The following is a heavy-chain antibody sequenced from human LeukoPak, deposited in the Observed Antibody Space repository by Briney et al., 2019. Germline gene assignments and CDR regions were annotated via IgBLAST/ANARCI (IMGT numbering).Heavy chain of an antibody. V-gene: IGHV1-2*02. Sequence: ASVKVSCKASGYTFTSYYMHWVRQAPGQGPEWMGWINPNSGGTNYAQKFQGRVTMTRDTSISTAYMELSRLRSDDTAVYYCARVYSGYDYYYYGMDVWGQGTTVTVSS. CDR2: INPNSGGT. CDR3: ARVYSGYDYYYYGMDV. D-gene: IGHD5-12*01. CDR1: GYTFTSYY. J-gene: IGHJ6*02.